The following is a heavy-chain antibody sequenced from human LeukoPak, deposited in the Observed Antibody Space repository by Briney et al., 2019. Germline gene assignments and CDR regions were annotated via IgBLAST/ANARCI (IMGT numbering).Heavy chain of an antibody. D-gene: IGHD6-13*01. CDR3: ARGDSSRFTSQYFQH. J-gene: IGHJ1*01. V-gene: IGHV3-7*01. Sequence: SGGSLRLSCAASGFTFSSYWMSWVRQAPGKGLEWVANIKQDGSEEYYVDSVKGRFTISRDNAKNSQYLQMNGLRVEDTAVYYCARGDSSRFTSQYFQHWGQGTLVIVSS. CDR2: IKQDGSEE. CDR1: GFTFSSYW.